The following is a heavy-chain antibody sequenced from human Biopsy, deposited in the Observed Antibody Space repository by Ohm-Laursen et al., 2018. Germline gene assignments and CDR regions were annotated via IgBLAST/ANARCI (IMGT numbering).Heavy chain of an antibody. V-gene: IGHV3-33*01. CDR3: ARDRREHYQFDH. D-gene: IGHD1-26*01. J-gene: IGHJ4*02. CDR1: GFIFKSYG. CDR2: IWYDGSDQ. Sequence: SLRLSCSASGFIFKSYGMHWVRQAPGKGLEWVALIWYDGSDQYYADSVKGRFTISRDNSKNTVYLQMNSLRAEDTAVYHCARDRREHYQFDHWGQGTRVTVSS.